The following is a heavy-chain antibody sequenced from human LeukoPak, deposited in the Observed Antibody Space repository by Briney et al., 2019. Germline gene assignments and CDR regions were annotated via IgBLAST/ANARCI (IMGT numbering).Heavy chain of an antibody. Sequence: TGGSLRLSCAASGFMFDDYAMHWVRQVPGRGLEWVSLISGDGVSSFYADSVKGRFTISRDSNNSSLSLQMRRLTTEDTAFYYCVREQFSHTSNYFDNWGQGILVTVSS. J-gene: IGHJ4*02. CDR1: GFMFDDYA. V-gene: IGHV3-43*02. D-gene: IGHD5-24*01. CDR3: VREQFSHTSNYFDN. CDR2: ISGDGVSS.